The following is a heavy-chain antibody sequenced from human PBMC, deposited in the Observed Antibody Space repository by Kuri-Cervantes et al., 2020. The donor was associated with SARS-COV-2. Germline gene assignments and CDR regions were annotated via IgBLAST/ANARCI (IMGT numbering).Heavy chain of an antibody. V-gene: IGHV1-2*02. CDR1: GYTFTGYY. J-gene: IGHJ4*02. CDR3: ATKWAVVVPAASPFDY. CDR2: INPNGGGT. D-gene: IGHD2-2*01. Sequence: ASVKVSCKASGYTFTGYYMHWVRQAPGQGLEWMGWINPNGGGTNYAQKFQGRVTMTRDTSISTAYMELSSLRSEDTAVYYCATKWAVVVPAASPFDYWGQGTLVTVSS.